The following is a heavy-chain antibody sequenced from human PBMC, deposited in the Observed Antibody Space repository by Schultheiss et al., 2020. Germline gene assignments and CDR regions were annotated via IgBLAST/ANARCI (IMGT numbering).Heavy chain of an antibody. V-gene: IGHV4-34*01. D-gene: IGHD5-18*01. CDR1: GGSFSGYY. CDR2: INHSGST. J-gene: IGHJ4*02. CDR3: AIYSYGFDYFDY. Sequence: SETLSLTCAVYGGSFSGYYWSWIRQPPGKGLEWIGEINHSGSTNYNPSLKSRVTISVDKSKNQFSLKLSSVTAADTAVYYCAIYSYGFDYFDYWGQGTLVTVSS.